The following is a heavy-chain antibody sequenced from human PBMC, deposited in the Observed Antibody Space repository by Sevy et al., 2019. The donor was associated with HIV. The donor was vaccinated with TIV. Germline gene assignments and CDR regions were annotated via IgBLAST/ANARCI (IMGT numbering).Heavy chain of an antibody. J-gene: IGHJ1*01. V-gene: IGHV3-7*03. D-gene: IGHD3-22*01. CDR1: GFTFSSYW. CDR2: IKQDGSEK. CDR3: AREAPLLEYYDSSGYPLEH. Sequence: GGSLRLSCAASGFTFSSYWMSWVRQAPGKGLEWVANIKQDGSEKYYVDSVKGRFTISRDNAKNSLYLQMNSLRAEDTDVYYCAREAPLLEYYDSSGYPLEHWGQGTLVTVSS.